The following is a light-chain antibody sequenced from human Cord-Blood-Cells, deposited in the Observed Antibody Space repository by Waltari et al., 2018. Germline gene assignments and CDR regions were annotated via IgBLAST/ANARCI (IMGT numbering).Light chain of an antibody. CDR3: QQYYSTPLT. J-gene: IGKJ4*01. V-gene: IGKV4-1*01. Sequence: DIVMTQSPDSLAVSLGVRAHNNCKSSPSVLYSPNNKNYLAWYQQKPGQPPKLLIYWATTRESVVPDRFSGSGSGTYFTLTISSLQAEDVAVYYCQQYYSTPLTFGGGTKVEIK. CDR1: PSVLYSPNNKNY. CDR2: WAT.